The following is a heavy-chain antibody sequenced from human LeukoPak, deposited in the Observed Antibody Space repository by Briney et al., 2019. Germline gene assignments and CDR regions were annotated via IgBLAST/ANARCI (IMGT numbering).Heavy chain of an antibody. CDR2: TYYRSKWYN. Sequence: SQTLSLTCAISGDSVSRNSAAWNWIRQSPSRGLEWLGRTYYRSKWYNDYAVSVKSRITINPDTSKNQFSLQLNSVTPEDTAVYYCAKLWTIMVQTGDYWGQGTLVTVSS. J-gene: IGHJ4*02. CDR3: AKLWTIMVQTGDY. CDR1: GDSVSRNSAA. V-gene: IGHV6-1*01. D-gene: IGHD3-10*01.